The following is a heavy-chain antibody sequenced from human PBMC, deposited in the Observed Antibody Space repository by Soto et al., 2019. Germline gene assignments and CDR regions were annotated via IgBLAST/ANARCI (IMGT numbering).Heavy chain of an antibody. Sequence: PGGSLRLSCAASGFTFSSYAMHWIRQVPGKGLEWVAVISYDGSNKYYADSVKGRFTIPRDNSKNTLYLQMNSLRAEDTAVYYCPRGQINYDYSGAFDIWGQGTMVTVSS. V-gene: IGHV3-30-3*01. CDR1: GFTFSSYA. J-gene: IGHJ3*02. CDR3: PRGQINYDYSGAFDI. CDR2: ISYDGSNK. D-gene: IGHD3-16*01.